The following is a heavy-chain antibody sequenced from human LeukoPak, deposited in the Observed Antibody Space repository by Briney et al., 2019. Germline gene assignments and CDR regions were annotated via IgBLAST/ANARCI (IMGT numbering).Heavy chain of an antibody. CDR3: ARVRFSVAGRPKYFDY. V-gene: IGHV4-59*01. Sequence: SETLSLTCTVSGGSISSSYWSWIRQPPGKGLEWIGYVYYSGSTNYFPSLKSRVTMSVDTSKNQFSLKLNSVTAADTAMYYCARVRFSVAGRPKYFDYWGQGTLVTVSS. CDR2: VYYSGST. J-gene: IGHJ4*02. D-gene: IGHD6-19*01. CDR1: GGSISSSY.